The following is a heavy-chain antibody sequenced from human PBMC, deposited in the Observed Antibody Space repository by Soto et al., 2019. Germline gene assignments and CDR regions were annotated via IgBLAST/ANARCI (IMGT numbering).Heavy chain of an antibody. CDR3: ARLGGYDYYYYYMDV. V-gene: IGHV4-59*08. Sequence: SETLSLTCTVSGGSISSYYWSWIRQPPGKGLEWIGYIYYSGSTNYNPSLKSRVTISVDTSKNQFSLKLSSVTAADTAVYYCARLGGYDYYYYYMDVWGKGTTVTVSS. D-gene: IGHD5-12*01. CDR2: IYYSGST. J-gene: IGHJ6*03. CDR1: GGSISSYY.